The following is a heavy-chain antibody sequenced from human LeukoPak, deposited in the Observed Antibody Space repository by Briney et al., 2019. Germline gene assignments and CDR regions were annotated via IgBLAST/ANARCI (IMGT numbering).Heavy chain of an antibody. V-gene: IGHV4-39*01. CDR2: IYYSGST. D-gene: IGHD3-3*01. Sequence: PSETLSLTCTVSGGSIRSNSYYWGWIRQPPGKGLEWIGSIYYSGSTYYNPSLKSRVTIFVDTSKNQFSLKLSSVTAADTAVYYCARTAYYDFWSGYYRLPMDVWGKGTTVTVSS. J-gene: IGHJ6*03. CDR1: GGSIRSNSYY. CDR3: ARTAYYDFWSGYYRLPMDV.